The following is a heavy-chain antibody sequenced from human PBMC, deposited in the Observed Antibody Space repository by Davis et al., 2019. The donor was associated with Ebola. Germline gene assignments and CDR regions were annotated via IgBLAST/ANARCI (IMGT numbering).Heavy chain of an antibody. CDR3: VKGYSGSESN. D-gene: IGHD1-26*01. J-gene: IGHJ4*02. Sequence: GGSLRLSCAASGFTFSSYSMNWVRQAPGKGLEWVSSISSSSSYIYYADSVKGRFTISTDNSKNTLYLQMSSLRAEDTALYYCVKGYSGSESNWGQGTLVTVSS. CDR1: GFTFSSYS. CDR2: ISSSSSYI. V-gene: IGHV3-21*01.